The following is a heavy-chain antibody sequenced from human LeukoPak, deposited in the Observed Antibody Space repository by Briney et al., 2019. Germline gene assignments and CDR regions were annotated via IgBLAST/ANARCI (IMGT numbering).Heavy chain of an antibody. CDR1: GGSFSGYY. V-gene: IGHV4-34*01. CDR3: ARDPEGYSSGWYVDY. D-gene: IGHD6-19*01. CDR2: INHSGST. Sequence: PSETLSLTCAVYGGSFSGYYWSWIRQPPGKGLEWIGEINHSGSTNYNPSLKSRVTISVDTSKNQFSLKLSSVTAADTAVYYCARDPEGYSSGWYVDYWGQGTLVTVSS. J-gene: IGHJ4*02.